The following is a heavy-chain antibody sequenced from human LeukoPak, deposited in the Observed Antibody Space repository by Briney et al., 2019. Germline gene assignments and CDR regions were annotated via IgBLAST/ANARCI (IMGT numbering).Heavy chain of an antibody. CDR1: GFTFSSYW. CDR2: ISTDGSST. J-gene: IGHJ4*02. Sequence: TGGSLRLSCAASGFTFSSYWMHWVRQAPGKGLVWVSRISTDGSSTSYADSVKGRFTISRDNSKNTLYLQMNSLRVEDPAVYYCARDYYCSGGSCLYFDYWGQGTLVTVSS. D-gene: IGHD2-15*01. V-gene: IGHV3-74*01. CDR3: ARDYYCSGGSCLYFDY.